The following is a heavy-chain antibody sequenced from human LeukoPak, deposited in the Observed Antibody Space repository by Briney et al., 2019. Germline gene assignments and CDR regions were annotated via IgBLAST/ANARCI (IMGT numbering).Heavy chain of an antibody. V-gene: IGHV1-18*01. Sequence: ASVKVSCKASGYTFTSYGISWVRQAPGQGLEWMGWISAYNGNTNYAQKLQGRVTMTTDTSTSTAYMELRSLRSDDTAVYYRASTCARSSTSCPFDYWGQGTLVTVSS. D-gene: IGHD2-2*01. CDR3: ASTCARSSTSCPFDY. CDR1: GYTFTSYG. CDR2: ISAYNGNT. J-gene: IGHJ4*02.